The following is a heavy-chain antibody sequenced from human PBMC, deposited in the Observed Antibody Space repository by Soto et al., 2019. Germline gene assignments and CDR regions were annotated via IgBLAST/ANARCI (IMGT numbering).Heavy chain of an antibody. V-gene: IGHV4-38-2*01. CDR3: ATYLSGSFRGAFDI. Sequence: SETLSLACAVSGYSISSGYYWGWIRQPPGKGLEWIGSIYHSGSTYYNPSLKSRVTISVDTSKNQFSLKLSSVTAADTAVYYCATYLSGSFRGAFDIWGQGTMVTVS. CDR2: IYHSGST. CDR1: GYSISSGYY. J-gene: IGHJ3*02. D-gene: IGHD1-26*01.